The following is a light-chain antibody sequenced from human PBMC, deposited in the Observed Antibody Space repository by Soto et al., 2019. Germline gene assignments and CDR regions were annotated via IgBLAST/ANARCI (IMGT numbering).Light chain of an antibody. CDR2: GAS. CDR1: QTVGNNY. J-gene: IGKJ1*01. CDR3: RQSATSPRT. Sequence: PGERATLSCRASQTVGNNYLDWYQQKPGQAPRLLIYGASSRATVIPDRFIGSGSGTDFTLTISRLEPEDFAVYYCRQSATSPRTFGQGTKVEIK. V-gene: IGKV3-20*01.